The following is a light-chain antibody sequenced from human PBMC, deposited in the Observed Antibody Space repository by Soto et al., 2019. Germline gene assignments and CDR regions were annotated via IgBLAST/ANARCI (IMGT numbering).Light chain of an antibody. CDR2: KAS. J-gene: IGKJ2*01. CDR3: QQNNSS. CDR1: QSISNW. Sequence: DIQMTQSPSTLSASVGDRVTITCRASQSISNWLAWYQQKPGRAPKLLIYKASNLESGVPSRFSGSGSGTEFTLTISSLQPDDFATYYCQQNNSSFGQGTKLEIK. V-gene: IGKV1-5*03.